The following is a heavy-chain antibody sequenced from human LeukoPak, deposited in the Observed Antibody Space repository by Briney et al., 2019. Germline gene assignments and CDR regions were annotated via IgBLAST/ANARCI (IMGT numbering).Heavy chain of an antibody. V-gene: IGHV4-34*01. D-gene: IGHD2-21*02. CDR3: ARGQYCGGDCYSYYFDY. J-gene: IGHJ4*02. CDR1: GGSLSGYY. CDR2: INHSGST. Sequence: SETLSLTCAVYGGSLSGYYWSWIRQPPGKGLEWIGEINHSGSTNYNPSLKSRVTISVDTSKNQFSLKLSSVTAADTAVYYCARGQYCGGDCYSYYFDYWGQGTLVTVSS.